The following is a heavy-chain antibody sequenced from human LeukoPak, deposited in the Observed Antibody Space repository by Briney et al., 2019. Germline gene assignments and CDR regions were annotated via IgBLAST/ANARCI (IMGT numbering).Heavy chain of an antibody. CDR1: GGTFSSYA. D-gene: IGHD1-26*01. CDR3: ANRLGATPLGY. CDR2: IIPIFGTA. V-gene: IGHV1-69*13. J-gene: IGHJ4*02. Sequence: ASVKVSCKASGGTFSSYAISWVRQAPGQGLEWMGGIIPIFGTANYAQKFQGRVTITADESTSTAYMELSSLRSEDTAVYYCANRLGATPLGYWGQGTPVTVSS.